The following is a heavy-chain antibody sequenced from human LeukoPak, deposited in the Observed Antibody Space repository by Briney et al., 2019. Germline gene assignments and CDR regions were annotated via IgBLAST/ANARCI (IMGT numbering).Heavy chain of an antibody. V-gene: IGHV3-7*04. Sequence: GGSLRLSCAASGFTFGSYWMTWVRQAPGKGLEWVANIRHDGSAKNYVDPVKGRFTISRDNAKNSLYLQMNSLRAEDTAVYYCARDYYASGTYDYWGQGTLVTVSS. CDR1: GFTFGSYW. CDR2: IRHDGSAK. J-gene: IGHJ4*02. D-gene: IGHD3-10*01. CDR3: ARDYYASGTYDY.